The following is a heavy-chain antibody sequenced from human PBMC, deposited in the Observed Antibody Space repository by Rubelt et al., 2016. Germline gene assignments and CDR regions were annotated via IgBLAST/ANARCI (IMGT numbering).Heavy chain of an antibody. V-gene: IGHV4-34*01. J-gene: IGHJ4*02. CDR2: INHSGST. CDR1: GGSFSGYY. D-gene: IGHD6-6*01. Sequence: QVQLQQWGAGLLKPSETLSLTCAVYGGSFSGYYWSWIRQPPGKGLEWIGEINHSGSTNYNPSFKSRVTISVDTSKNQFSLKLSSVTAADTAVYYCAAYSSSSKDYFDYWGQGTLVTVSS. CDR3: AAYSSSSKDYFDY.